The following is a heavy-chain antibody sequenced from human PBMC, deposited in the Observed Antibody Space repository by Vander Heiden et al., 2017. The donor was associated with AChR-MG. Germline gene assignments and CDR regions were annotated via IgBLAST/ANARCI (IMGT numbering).Heavy chain of an antibody. V-gene: IGHV5-51*03. Sequence: EVQLVQSVEAVKKTGQALKNPCKGSGYSFTNAWTARVRQKTGEGRAWRGVVYPGNYVVRYSAGFEGRVFMSSDRSIATAYVQLSSLKAADTAVYYCARLLEGGTYNRPFDSWGQGTLITVSS. J-gene: IGHJ4*02. CDR2: VYPGNYVV. CDR1: GYSFTNAW. CDR3: ARLLEGGTYNRPFDS. D-gene: IGHD1-26*01.